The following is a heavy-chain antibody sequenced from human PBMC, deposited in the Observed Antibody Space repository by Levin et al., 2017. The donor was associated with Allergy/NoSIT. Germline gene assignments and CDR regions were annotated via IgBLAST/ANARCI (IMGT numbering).Heavy chain of an antibody. V-gene: IGHV3-23*01. D-gene: IGHD6-13*01. CDR1: TFTFSSYA. Sequence: GESLKISCAASTFTFSSYAMSWVRQAPGKGLEWVSAISGSGGSTYYADSVKGRFTISRDNSKNTLYLQMNSLRADDTAVYYCARTYSSTWYSAFDIWGQGTMVTVSS. J-gene: IGHJ3*02. CDR3: ARTYSSTWYSAFDI. CDR2: ISGSGGST.